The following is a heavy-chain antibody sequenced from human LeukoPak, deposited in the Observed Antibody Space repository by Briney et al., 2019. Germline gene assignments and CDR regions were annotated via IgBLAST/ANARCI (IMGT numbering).Heavy chain of an antibody. V-gene: IGHV1-2*02. J-gene: IGHJ5*02. Sequence: HRASVKVSCKTSGYSFTDYYIHWVRQAPGQGLEWMAWINTKTGRTSSAWKFQGRVTMTRDPSITTVYMDMAWLTSDDTAIYFCARADFIDAGPYLIGPWGQGTLVTVSS. CDR2: INTKTGRT. CDR3: ARADFIDAGPYLIGP. CDR1: GYSFTDYY. D-gene: IGHD3-3*01.